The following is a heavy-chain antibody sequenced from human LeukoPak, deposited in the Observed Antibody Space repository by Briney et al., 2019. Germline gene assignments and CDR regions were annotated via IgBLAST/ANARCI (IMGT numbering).Heavy chain of an antibody. CDR1: GDSISGYY. V-gene: IGHV4-59*01. Sequence: SETLSLTCTVSGDSISGYYWSWIRQPPGKGLEWIGYIYSSGSTSYSPSLKSRVTISVDTSKNQFSLKLSSVTAADTAVYYCARVKGWNSSGWYGFDYWGQGTLVTVSP. D-gene: IGHD6-19*01. CDR2: IYSSGST. CDR3: ARVKGWNSSGWYGFDY. J-gene: IGHJ4*02.